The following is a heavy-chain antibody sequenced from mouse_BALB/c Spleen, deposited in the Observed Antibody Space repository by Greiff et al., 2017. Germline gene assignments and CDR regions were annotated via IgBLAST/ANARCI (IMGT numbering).Heavy chain of an antibody. CDR1: GYAFSSYW. CDR3: ARPSFYGSSYGGFAY. Sequence: QVQLQQSGAELVRPGSSVKISCKASGYAFSSYWMNWVKQRPGQGLEWIGQIYPGDGDTNYNGKFKGKATLTADKSSSTAYMQLSSLTSEDSAVYFCARPSFYGSSYGGFAYWGQGTLVTVSA. J-gene: IGHJ3*01. CDR2: IYPGDGDT. D-gene: IGHD1-1*01. V-gene: IGHV1-80*01.